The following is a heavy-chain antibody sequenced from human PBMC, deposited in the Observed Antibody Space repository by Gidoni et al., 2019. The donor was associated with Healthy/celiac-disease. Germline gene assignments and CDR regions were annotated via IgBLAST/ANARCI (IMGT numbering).Heavy chain of an antibody. V-gene: IGHV4-39*01. J-gene: IGHJ6*02. CDR2: IYYYVST. CDR3: LGVTGTTEGYYYGMDV. Sequence: QLQLQVQVPGLVKPSETLSLTCTVSGGYISSSSYYWGWLRQPPGKGLEWIGSIYYYVSTYYNPSLKSRVTISVNTTKNQFSLKLSSVTAADTAVYYCLGVTGTTEGYYYGMDVWGQGTTVTVSS. D-gene: IGHD1-20*01. CDR1: GGYISSSSYY.